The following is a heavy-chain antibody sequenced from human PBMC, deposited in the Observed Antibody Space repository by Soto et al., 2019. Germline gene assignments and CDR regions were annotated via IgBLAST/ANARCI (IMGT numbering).Heavy chain of an antibody. CDR1: GCTFTSYG. CDR3: ARGSYCSSTSCPGAWFDP. CDR2: ISAYNGNT. Sequence: ASVKVSCKASGCTFTSYGISWVRQAPGQGLEWMGWISAYNGNTNYAQKLQGRVTMTTDTSTSTAYMELRSLRSDDTAVYYCARGSYCSSTSCPGAWFDPWGQGTLVTVSS. D-gene: IGHD2-2*01. V-gene: IGHV1-18*01. J-gene: IGHJ5*02.